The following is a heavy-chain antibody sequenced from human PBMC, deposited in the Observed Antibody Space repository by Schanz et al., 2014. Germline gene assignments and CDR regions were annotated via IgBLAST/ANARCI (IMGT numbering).Heavy chain of an antibody. J-gene: IGHJ4*02. Sequence: EVQLLEPGGGLAQPGGSLRLSCAASGFTFSSYAMSWVRQAPGKGLEWVSAISGSGGSTYYADSVKGRFTISRDNAEITLFLQMNSLRAEDTAVYYCARKVVATIGGYYDNWGQGTLVIVSS. CDR3: ARKVVATIGGYYDN. CDR2: ISGSGGST. CDR1: GFTFSSYA. V-gene: IGHV3-23*01. D-gene: IGHD5-12*01.